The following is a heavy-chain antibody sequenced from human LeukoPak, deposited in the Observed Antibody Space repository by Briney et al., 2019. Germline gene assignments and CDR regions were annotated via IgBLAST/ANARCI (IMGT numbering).Heavy chain of an antibody. CDR2: ISGNADTT. CDR3: ARVWTATTPDY. V-gene: IGHV3-23*01. Sequence: GGSLRLSCAASGFTFSSYAMGWVRQTPGKGLEWVSAISGNADTTYYADSVKGRFTVSRDNSKNTLYLQMNSLRAEDTAVYYCARVWTATTPDYWGQGTLVTVSS. J-gene: IGHJ4*02. D-gene: IGHD4-17*01. CDR1: GFTFSSYA.